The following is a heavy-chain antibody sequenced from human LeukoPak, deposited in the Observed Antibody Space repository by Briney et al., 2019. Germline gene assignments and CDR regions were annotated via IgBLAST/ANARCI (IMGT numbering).Heavy chain of an antibody. CDR3: ARRYMVYAPDAFDI. Sequence: GESLKISCKGSGYSFTSYWIGWVRQKPGKGLEWMGFIYPGDSDTRYSPSFQGQVTISVDKSISTAYLQWSSLKASDTAVYYCARRYMVYAPDAFDIWGQGTMVTVSS. V-gene: IGHV5-51*01. CDR1: GYSFTSYW. D-gene: IGHD2-8*01. CDR2: IYPGDSDT. J-gene: IGHJ3*02.